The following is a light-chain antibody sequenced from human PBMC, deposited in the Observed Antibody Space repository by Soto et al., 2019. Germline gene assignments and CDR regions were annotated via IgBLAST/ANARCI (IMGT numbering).Light chain of an antibody. V-gene: IGKV3-20*01. Sequence: ESVLMQSPGVLSLSPGERATLSCRASQSVSSSYLAWYQQKPGQAPRLLIYGASSRATGIPDRFSGSGSGTDFTLTISRLEPEDFAVYYCQQYGSSLLTFGGGTKVDIK. CDR3: QQYGSSLLT. CDR1: QSVSSSY. J-gene: IGKJ4*01. CDR2: GAS.